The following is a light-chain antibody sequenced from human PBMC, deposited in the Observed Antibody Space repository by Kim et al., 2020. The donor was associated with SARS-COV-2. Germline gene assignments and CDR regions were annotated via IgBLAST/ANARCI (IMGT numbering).Light chain of an antibody. V-gene: IGLV3-1*01. CDR2: QDS. Sequence: SYELTQPPSVSVSPGQTASITCSGDKLGDKYACWHQQKPGQSPVLVIYQDSKRPSGIPERFSCSNSGNTATLTISGTQAMDEADYYCQAWDRTTVV. CDR1: KLGDKY. J-gene: IGLJ2*01. CDR3: QAWDRTTVV.